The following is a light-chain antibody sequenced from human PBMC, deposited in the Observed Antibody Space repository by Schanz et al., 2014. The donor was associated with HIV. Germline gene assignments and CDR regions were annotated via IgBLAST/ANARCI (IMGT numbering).Light chain of an antibody. V-gene: IGKV3D-15*01. CDR2: GAS. Sequence: EIMMTQSPATLSLSPGERATLSCRASQSVSSYLAWYQQKPGQAPRLLIFGASNRAIGIPDRFSGSESGTDFTLTISSLQSEDFAVYYCQQYNDWPPITFGQGTRLESK. CDR3: QQYNDWPPIT. CDR1: QSVSSY. J-gene: IGKJ5*01.